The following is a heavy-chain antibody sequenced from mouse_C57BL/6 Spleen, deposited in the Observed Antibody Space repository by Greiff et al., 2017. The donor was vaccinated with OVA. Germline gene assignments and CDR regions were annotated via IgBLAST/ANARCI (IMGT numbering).Heavy chain of an antibody. V-gene: IGHV1-64*01. D-gene: IGHD1-1*01. CDR2: IHPNSGST. J-gene: IGHJ3*01. CDR3: ARREYYYGSSPFAY. Sequence: QVQLQQPGAELVKPGASVKLSCKASGYTFTSYWMHWVQQRPGQGLEWIGMIHPNSGSTNYNEKFKSKATLTVDTSSSTAYMQLRSLTSEDTAVYYGARREYYYGSSPFAYWGQGTLVTVSA. CDR1: GYTFTSYW.